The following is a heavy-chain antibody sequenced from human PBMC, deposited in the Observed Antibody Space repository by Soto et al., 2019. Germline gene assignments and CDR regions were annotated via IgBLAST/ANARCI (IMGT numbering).Heavy chain of an antibody. CDR3: ARGLKVVGVAAAGTGWFDP. Sequence: PSETLSLTCAVYGGSFSGYYWSWIRQPPGKGLEWIGEINHSGSTNYNPSLKSRVTISVDTSKNQFSLKLSSVTAADTAVYYCARGLKVVGVAAAGTGWFDPWGQGTLVTVSS. V-gene: IGHV4-34*01. J-gene: IGHJ5*02. CDR1: GGSFSGYY. D-gene: IGHD6-13*01. CDR2: INHSGST.